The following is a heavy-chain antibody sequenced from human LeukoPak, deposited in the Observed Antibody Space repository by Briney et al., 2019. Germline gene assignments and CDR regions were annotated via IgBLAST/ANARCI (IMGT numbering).Heavy chain of an antibody. J-gene: IGHJ4*02. D-gene: IGHD4-23*01. CDR1: GFTFDDYD. CDR3: TRDLMDFDYGDKGGNY. Sequence: PGGSLRLSCAASGFTFDDYDMSWVRQAPGKGLVWLSRINSDGSNTIYADSVEGRFTISRDNVKNTLYLRMNSLRAEDTAVYYCTRDLMDFDYGDKGGNYWGQGTLVTVSS. V-gene: IGHV3-74*01. CDR2: INSDGSNT.